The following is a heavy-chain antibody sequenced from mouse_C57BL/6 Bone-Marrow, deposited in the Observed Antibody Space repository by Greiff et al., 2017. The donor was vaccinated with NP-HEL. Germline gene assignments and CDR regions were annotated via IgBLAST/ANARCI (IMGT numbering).Heavy chain of an antibody. CDR1: GYTFTNYW. D-gene: IGHD1-1*01. J-gene: IGHJ4*01. Sequence: QVQLQQSGAELVRPGTSVKMSCKASGYTFTNYWIGWAKQRPGHGLEWIGDIYPGGGYTNYNEKFKGKATLTADKSSSTAYMQFSSLTSEDSAIYYCARVLLRPLNYYAMDYWGQGTSVTVSS. CDR2: IYPGGGYT. V-gene: IGHV1-63*01. CDR3: ARVLLRPLNYYAMDY.